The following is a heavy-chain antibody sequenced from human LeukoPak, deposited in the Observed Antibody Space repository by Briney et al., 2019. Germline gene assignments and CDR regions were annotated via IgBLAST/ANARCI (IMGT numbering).Heavy chain of an antibody. Sequence: TSETLSLTCTVSGGSISSYYWSWIRQPPGKGLEWIGYIYYSGSTNYNPSLKSRVTISVDTSKNQFPLKLSSVTAADTAVYYCARTYYYDSSMYYFDYWGQGTLVTVSS. V-gene: IGHV4-59*01. CDR3: ARTYYYDSSMYYFDY. D-gene: IGHD3-22*01. J-gene: IGHJ4*02. CDR1: GGSISSYY. CDR2: IYYSGST.